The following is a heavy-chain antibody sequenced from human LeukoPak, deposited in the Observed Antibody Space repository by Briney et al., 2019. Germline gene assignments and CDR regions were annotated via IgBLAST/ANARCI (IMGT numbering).Heavy chain of an antibody. CDR1: GFTFSSYG. Sequence: PGGSLRLSCAASGFTFSSYGMHWVRQAPGKGLEWVAVISYDGSNKYYADSVKGRFTISRDNSKNTLYLQMNSLRAEDTAVYCCAKDIMYSSGHYYYYYGMDVWGQGTTVTVSS. J-gene: IGHJ6*02. CDR2: ISYDGSNK. D-gene: IGHD6-25*01. CDR3: AKDIMYSSGHYYYYYGMDV. V-gene: IGHV3-30*18.